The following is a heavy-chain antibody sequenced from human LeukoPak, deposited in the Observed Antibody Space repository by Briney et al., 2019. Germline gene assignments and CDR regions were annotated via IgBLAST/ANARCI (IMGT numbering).Heavy chain of an antibody. V-gene: IGHV1-46*01. CDR2: INPSGGST. CDR1: GYTFTSYY. J-gene: IGHJ4*02. Sequence: ASVKVSCKASGYTFTSYYMHWVRQAPGQGLEWMGIINPSGGSTSYAQKFQGRVTMTRNTSTSTVYMELSSLRSEDTAVYYCANSGGTAFLDYWGQGTLVTVSS. D-gene: IGHD2-21*01. CDR3: ANSGGTAFLDY.